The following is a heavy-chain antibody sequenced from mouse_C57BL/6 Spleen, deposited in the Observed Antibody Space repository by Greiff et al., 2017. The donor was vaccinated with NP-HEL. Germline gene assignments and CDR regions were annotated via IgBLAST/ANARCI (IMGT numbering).Heavy chain of an antibody. J-gene: IGHJ2*01. CDR2: ISYSGST. V-gene: IGHV3-1*01. CDR1: GYSITSGYD. CDR3: ARKGAYYFDY. Sequence: EVQLQESGPGMVKPSQSLSLTCTVTGYSITSGYDWHWIRHFPGNKLEWVGYISYSGSTNYNPSLKSRISITHDTTKNHFFLKLNSVTTEDTATYYGARKGAYYFDYWGQGTTLTVSS.